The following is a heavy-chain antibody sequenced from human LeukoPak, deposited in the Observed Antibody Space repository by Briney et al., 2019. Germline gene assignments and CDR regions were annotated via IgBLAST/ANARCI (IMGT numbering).Heavy chain of an antibody. CDR2: INHSGST. J-gene: IGHJ4*02. CDR3: ARHLLLWFGTPFDY. V-gene: IGHV4-34*01. D-gene: IGHD3-10*01. CDR1: GGSFSGYY. Sequence: SETLPLTCAVYGGSFSGYYWSWIRQPPGKGLEWIGEINHSGSTNYNPSLKSRVTISVDTSKNQFSLKLSSVTAADTAVYYCARHLLLWFGTPFDYWGQGTLVTVSS.